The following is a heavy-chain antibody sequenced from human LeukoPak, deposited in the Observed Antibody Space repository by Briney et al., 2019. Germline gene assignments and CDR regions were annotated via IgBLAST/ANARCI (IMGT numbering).Heavy chain of an antibody. CDR2: VYHSGST. CDR3: ARAWYPLYYFDY. V-gene: IGHV4-4*02. J-gene: IGHJ4*02. Sequence: PSGTLSLTCTVSGGPISSSNWWSWVRQPPGKGLEWIGEVYHSGSTNYNPSLKGRVTISVDKSKNQFSLKLSSVTAADTALYYRARAWYPLYYFDYWGQGTLVTVSS. CDR1: GGPISSSNW. D-gene: IGHD6-13*01.